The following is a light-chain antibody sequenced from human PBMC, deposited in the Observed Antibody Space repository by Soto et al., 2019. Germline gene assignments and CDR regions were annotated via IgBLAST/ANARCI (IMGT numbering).Light chain of an antibody. V-gene: IGKV1-27*01. Sequence: DIQMTQSPSSLSASVGDRVTINCRASLGISNFLAWYQQKPGKVPKLLIYAASTLQSGVPSRFSGGGSGTDFTLTISSLQTEDVATYYCQKYNSATYTFGQGTKLAIK. CDR2: AAS. CDR3: QKYNSATYT. CDR1: LGISNF. J-gene: IGKJ2*01.